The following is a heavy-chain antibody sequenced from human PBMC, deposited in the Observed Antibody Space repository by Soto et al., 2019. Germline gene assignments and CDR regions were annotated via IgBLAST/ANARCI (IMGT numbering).Heavy chain of an antibody. CDR3: ARVACSGWYDA. CDR1: GGYIVSGGYS. D-gene: IGHD6-19*01. J-gene: IGHJ5*01. CDR2: AYPRGST. V-gene: IGHV4-30-2*01. Sequence: QVQLQESGSGLVKPSQTLSLTCAVSGGYIVSGGYSWSWNRQPPGKGLEWIGTAYPRGSTYYDPSRKKRVTTTISLSKYQFSQNLNSITAAATAVYYCARVACSGWYDAWGHGTLVPVSS.